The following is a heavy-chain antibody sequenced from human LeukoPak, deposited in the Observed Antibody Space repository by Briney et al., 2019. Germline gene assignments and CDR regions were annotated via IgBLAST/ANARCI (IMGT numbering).Heavy chain of an antibody. D-gene: IGHD3-10*02. Sequence: GESLKISCKGSGYSFPSYWIGWVRQMPGKGLECMGVIYLGDSDTRYSPSFQGQVTISADKSISTAYLQWSSLKASETAMFYCARRPVSVRGNYYGGAFDIWGQGTMVTVSS. CDR3: ARRPVSVRGNYYGGAFDI. V-gene: IGHV5-51*01. CDR1: GYSFPSYW. CDR2: IYLGDSDT. J-gene: IGHJ3*02.